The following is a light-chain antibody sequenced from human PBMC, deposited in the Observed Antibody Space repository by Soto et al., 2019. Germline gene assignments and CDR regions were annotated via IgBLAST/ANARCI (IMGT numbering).Light chain of an antibody. CDR2: FGS. CDR1: QSLLQSNGYNY. V-gene: IGKV2-28*01. Sequence: DLVMTQSPLSLPVTPGEPASIFCSSSQSLLQSNGYNYLDWYLQKPGQSPQLLIYFGSYRASGVPDRFSGSGSGTDFTLKIRRVEAEDVGVYYCMQSQQSPPTFGQGTKVEI. J-gene: IGKJ1*01. CDR3: MQSQQSPPT.